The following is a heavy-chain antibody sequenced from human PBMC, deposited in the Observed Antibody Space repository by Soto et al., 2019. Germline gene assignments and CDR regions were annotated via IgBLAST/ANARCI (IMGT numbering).Heavy chain of an antibody. V-gene: IGHV4-34*01. CDR3: ARGLLGYSSGWFDY. CDR1: GGSFSGYY. J-gene: IGHJ4*02. D-gene: IGHD6-19*01. Sequence: SETLSLTCAVYGGSFSGYYWSWIRQPPGKGLEWIGEINHSGSTNYNPSLKSRVTISVDTSKNQFSLKLSSVTAADTAVYYCARGLLGYSSGWFDYWGQGTLVTVS. CDR2: INHSGST.